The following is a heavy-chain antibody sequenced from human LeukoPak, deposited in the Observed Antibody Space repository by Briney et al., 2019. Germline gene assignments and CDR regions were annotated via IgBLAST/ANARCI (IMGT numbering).Heavy chain of an antibody. D-gene: IGHD3-10*01. CDR1: GFSFSTYA. J-gene: IGHJ4*02. CDR2: ISSSGGST. CDR3: AKDQGTGLGSYSWGYFDC. V-gene: IGHV3-23*01. Sequence: PGGSLRLSCAASGFSFSTYAMSWVRQAPGKGLEWVSGISSSGGSTVYIDSVKGRFTISRDNSKNTLYLQMNSLRAEDTAAYYCAKDQGTGLGSYSWGYFDCWGQGTLVTVSS.